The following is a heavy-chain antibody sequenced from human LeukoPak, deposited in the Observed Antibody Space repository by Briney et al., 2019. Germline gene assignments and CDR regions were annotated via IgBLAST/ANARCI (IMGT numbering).Heavy chain of an antibody. CDR3: ATERFPYYYGSGSSYFDY. Sequence: ASVKVSCKASGYTFTGYYVHWVRQAPGQGLEWMGWINPNSGGTNYAQKFQGRVTMTRDTSISTAYMELSRLRSDDTAVYYCATERFPYYYGSGSSYFDYWGQGTLVTVSS. D-gene: IGHD3-10*01. V-gene: IGHV1-2*02. CDR1: GYTFTGYY. J-gene: IGHJ4*02. CDR2: INPNSGGT.